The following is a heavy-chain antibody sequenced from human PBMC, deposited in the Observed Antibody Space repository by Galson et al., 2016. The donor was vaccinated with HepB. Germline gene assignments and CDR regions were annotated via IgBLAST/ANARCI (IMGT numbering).Heavy chain of an antibody. CDR2: ISGRGGST. CDR3: ANTYLNAFDI. D-gene: IGHD2-2*01. V-gene: IGHV3-23*01. Sequence: SLRLSCAASGFTFSNYAMNWVRQAPGKGLEWVSVISGRGGSTYYADSEKGRFTISRNNSKNTLYLQMNTLRAEDTSVYYCANTYLNAFDIWGQGTKVTVSS. CDR1: GFTFSNYA. J-gene: IGHJ3*02.